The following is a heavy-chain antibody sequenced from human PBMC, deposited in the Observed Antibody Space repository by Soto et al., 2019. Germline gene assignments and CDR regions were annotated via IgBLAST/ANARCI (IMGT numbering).Heavy chain of an antibody. J-gene: IGHJ4*02. V-gene: IGHV3-30-3*01. CDR1: GLTLSNYA. D-gene: IGHD6-19*01. CDR3: ARVTQAVAADY. CDR2: ISYDGSNR. Sequence: QVQLVESGEGVVKPGRSLRLSGAASGLTLSNYAMHWVREAPGKGLEWVAVISYDGSNRYYADSVKGRLTISRDNSKNTLYLQMNSLRAEDTAVYYCARVTQAVAADYWGQGTLVTVSS.